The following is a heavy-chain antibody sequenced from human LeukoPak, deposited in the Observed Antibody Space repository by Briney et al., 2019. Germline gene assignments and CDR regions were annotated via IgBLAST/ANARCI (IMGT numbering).Heavy chain of an antibody. Sequence: GASVKVSCKASGYTFTSYGISWVRQAPGQGLEWMGWISAYNGNTNYAQKLQGRVTMTTDTSTSTAYMELRSLRSDDTAVYYCARDKPFYDSSGYYYEPRDYWGQGTLVTVSS. CDR2: ISAYNGNT. CDR3: ARDKPFYDSSGYYYEPRDY. CDR1: GYTFTSYG. J-gene: IGHJ4*02. D-gene: IGHD3-22*01. V-gene: IGHV1-18*01.